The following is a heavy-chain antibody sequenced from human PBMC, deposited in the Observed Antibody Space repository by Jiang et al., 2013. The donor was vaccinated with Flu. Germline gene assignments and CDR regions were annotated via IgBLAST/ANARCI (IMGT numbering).Heavy chain of an antibody. V-gene: IGHV6-1*01. CDR2: TYYRSKWYN. CDR1: GDSVSSNSAA. CDR3: ARDQGGFADGYATPPEYYFDY. Sequence: SQTLSLTCAISGDSVSSNSAAWNWIRQSPSRGLEWLGRTYYRSKWYNDYAVSVKSRITINPDTSKNQFSLQLNSVTPEDTAVYYCARDQGGFADGYATPPEYYFDYWGQGTLVTVSS. D-gene: IGHD5-24*01. J-gene: IGHJ4*02.